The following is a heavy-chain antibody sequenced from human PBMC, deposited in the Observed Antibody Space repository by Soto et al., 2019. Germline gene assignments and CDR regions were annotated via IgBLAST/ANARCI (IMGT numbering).Heavy chain of an antibody. CDR2: INPNSGGT. Sequence: ASVKVSCKASGYTFPGYYMHWVRQAPGQGLEWMGWINPNSGGTNYAQKFQGWVTMTRDTSISTAYMELSRLRSDDTAVYYCARDVGLSGGSSGYYYGGYYYGMDVWGQGTTVTVSS. D-gene: IGHD3-22*01. CDR3: ARDVGLSGGSSGYYYGGYYYGMDV. CDR1: GYTFPGYY. J-gene: IGHJ6*02. V-gene: IGHV1-2*04.